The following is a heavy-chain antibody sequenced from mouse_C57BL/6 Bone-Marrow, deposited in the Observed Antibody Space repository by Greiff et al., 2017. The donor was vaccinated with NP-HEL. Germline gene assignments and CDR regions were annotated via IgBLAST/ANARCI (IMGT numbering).Heavy chain of an antibody. J-gene: IGHJ2*01. V-gene: IGHV1-81*01. D-gene: IGHD1-1*01. CDR2: IYPRSGNT. CDR1: GYTFTSYG. Sequence: QVQLQQSGAELARPGASVKLSCKASGYTFTSYGISWVKQRTGQGLEWIGEIYPRSGNTYYNEKFKGKATLTAAKSSSTAYMELRSLTSEDSAVDFCAREARTTHYGSNDDWGQGTTLTVSS. CDR3: AREARTTHYGSNDD.